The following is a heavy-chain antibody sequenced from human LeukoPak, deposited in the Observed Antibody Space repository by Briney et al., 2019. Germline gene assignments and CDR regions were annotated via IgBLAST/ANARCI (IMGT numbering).Heavy chain of an antibody. D-gene: IGHD6-13*01. Sequence: SETLSLTCTVSGGSISSYYWSWIRQPPGKGLEWIGYIYYSGSTNYNPSLKSRVTISGDTSKNQFSLKLSSVTAADTAVYYCARDKGLAAAGLWYFYLWGRGTLVTVSS. J-gene: IGHJ2*01. V-gene: IGHV4-59*01. CDR1: GGSISSYY. CDR2: IYYSGST. CDR3: ARDKGLAAAGLWYFYL.